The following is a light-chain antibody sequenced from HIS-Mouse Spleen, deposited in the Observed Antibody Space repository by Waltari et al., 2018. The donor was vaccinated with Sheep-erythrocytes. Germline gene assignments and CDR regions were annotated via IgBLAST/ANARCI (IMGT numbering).Light chain of an antibody. Sequence: QSALTQPASVSGSPGQSITISCTGTSSDVGSYHLVSWYQQHPGKAPKLMIYEGSKLPAGVSNRFSGSKSGNTASLTIAGLQAEDEADYYCCSYAGSSTPWVFGGGTKLTVL. CDR2: EGS. CDR1: SSDVGSYHL. J-gene: IGLJ3*02. V-gene: IGLV2-23*01. CDR3: CSYAGSSTPWV.